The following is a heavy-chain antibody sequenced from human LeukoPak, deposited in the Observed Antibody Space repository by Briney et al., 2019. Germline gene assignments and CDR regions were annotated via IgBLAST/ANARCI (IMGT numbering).Heavy chain of an antibody. J-gene: IGHJ4*02. Sequence: SQTLSLTCTVSGGSISSGSYYWSWIRQPAGKGLEWIGRIYTSGSTNYNPSLKSRVTISVDTSKNQYSLKLSSVTAADTAVYYCARVYCSSTSCWGFDYWGQGTLVTVSS. V-gene: IGHV4-61*02. CDR1: GGSISSGSYY. CDR2: IYTSGST. D-gene: IGHD2-2*01. CDR3: ARVYCSSTSCWGFDY.